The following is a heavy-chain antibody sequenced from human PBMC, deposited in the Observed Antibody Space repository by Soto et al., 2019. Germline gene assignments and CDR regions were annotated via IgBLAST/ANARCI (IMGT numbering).Heavy chain of an antibody. J-gene: IGHJ4*02. D-gene: IGHD5-18*01. CDR1: GGTFSTYA. Sequence: QVQLVQSGAEVKKPESSVKVSCKAPGGTFSTYAISWVRQAPGQGLEWMGGIIPMFGTANYAQRVQDRVTITADESTNTVYMELSSLRSEDTAVDFCSSGIQLWLRRINNGYSGWGQGTLVTVSS. CDR3: SSGIQLWLRRINNGYSG. V-gene: IGHV1-69*12. CDR2: IIPMFGTA.